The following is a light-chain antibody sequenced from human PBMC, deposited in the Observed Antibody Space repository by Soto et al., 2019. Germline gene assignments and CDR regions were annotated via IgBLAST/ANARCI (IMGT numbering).Light chain of an antibody. V-gene: IGKV3-11*01. J-gene: IGKJ3*01. CDR1: QSVSSH. CDR3: QQRSNWPPEFT. CDR2: DAS. Sequence: EIVLTQSPATLSLSLGERAPLSCRAIQSVSSHLTWYQQKPGQAPRLLIYDASNRATGIPDRFSGSGSGTDFTLTISSLEPEDFAVYYCQQRSNWPPEFTFVPGTKVDIK.